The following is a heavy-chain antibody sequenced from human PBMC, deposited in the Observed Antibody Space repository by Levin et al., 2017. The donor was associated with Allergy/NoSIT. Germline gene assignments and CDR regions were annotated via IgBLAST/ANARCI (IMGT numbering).Heavy chain of an antibody. CDR3: ARFTTETTWFDP. J-gene: IGHJ5*02. CDR2: IYYDGST. D-gene: IGHD1-14*01. Sequence: PSETLSLTCTVSGGSLSSGTYCWTWIRQFPGRGLEWIWLIYYDGSTPYNPSLKWRLNTSVDTCNSQFSLRLNSGTAADTAIYYCARFTTETTWFDPWGQGTLVTVSS. CDR1: GGSLSSGTYC. V-gene: IGHV4-31*03.